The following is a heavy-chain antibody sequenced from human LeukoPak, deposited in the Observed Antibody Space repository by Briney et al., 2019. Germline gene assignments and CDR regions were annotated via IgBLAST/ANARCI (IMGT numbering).Heavy chain of an antibody. CDR2: ISSSSSYI. J-gene: IGHJ3*02. V-gene: IGHV3-21*01. CDR1: GFTFSSYS. D-gene: IGHD3-22*01. Sequence: PGGALRLSCAASGFTFSSYSMNWVRQAPGKGLEWVSSISSSSSYIYYADSVKGRFTTSRDNAKNSLYLQMNSLRAEDTAVYYCARTIGYDSSLGAFDIWGQGTMVTVSS. CDR3: ARTIGYDSSLGAFDI.